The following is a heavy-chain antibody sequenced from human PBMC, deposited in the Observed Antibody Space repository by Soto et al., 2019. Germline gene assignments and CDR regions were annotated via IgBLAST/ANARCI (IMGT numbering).Heavy chain of an antibody. V-gene: IGHV3-30-3*01. Sequence: QVQMVESGGGVVQPGRSLRLSCVVSGFTFSSYALHWVRQAPGKGLEWVADISFDGSNQNYADSVKGRFTISRDNSKNTLYLQMNSLRTEDMAVYYCAKDGSCGGDFYDFDYWGQGTLVTVSS. CDR2: ISFDGSNQ. D-gene: IGHD2-21*01. CDR3: AKDGSCGGDFYDFDY. J-gene: IGHJ4*02. CDR1: GFTFSSYA.